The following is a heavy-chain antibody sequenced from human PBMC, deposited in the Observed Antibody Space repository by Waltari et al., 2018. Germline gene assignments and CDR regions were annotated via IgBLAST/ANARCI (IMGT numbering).Heavy chain of an antibody. Sequence: EVQLLESGGGLVQPGGSLRLSCAASGFTFSSYAMSWVRQAPGKGLAWVSAISGSGGSTYYADSVKGRFTISRDNSKNTLYLQMNSLRAEDTAVYYCAKAFTPYNLWFGELLTSIDYWGQGTLVTVSS. V-gene: IGHV3-23*01. J-gene: IGHJ4*02. CDR1: GFTFSSYA. D-gene: IGHD3-10*01. CDR2: ISGSGGST. CDR3: AKAFTPYNLWFGELLTSIDY.